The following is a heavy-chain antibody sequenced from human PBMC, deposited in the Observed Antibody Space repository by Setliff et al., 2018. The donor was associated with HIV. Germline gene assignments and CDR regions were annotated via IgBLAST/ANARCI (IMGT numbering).Heavy chain of an antibody. CDR3: AKHECSGGCYYYMDV. CDR1: GFNFMFFA. D-gene: IGHD2-15*01. CDR2: ISGSNSRT. V-gene: IGHV3-23*01. J-gene: IGHJ6*03. Sequence: PGGSLGLSCTAPGFNFMFFAMSWVRQAPGTGLEWVSGISGSNSRTDYVDSLKGRFTISRDKSKNTLYLQLNSLRAEDTAVYYCAKHECSGGCYYYMDVWGKGIMVTVSS.